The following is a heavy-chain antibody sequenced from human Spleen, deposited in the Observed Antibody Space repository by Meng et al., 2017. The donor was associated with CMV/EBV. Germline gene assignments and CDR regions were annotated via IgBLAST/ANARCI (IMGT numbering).Heavy chain of an antibody. D-gene: IGHD6-13*01. Sequence: GSLRLSCSVYGGSFSGYYWSWIRQAPGKGLEWIGEINHSGSTNYNPSLKSRVTTSVDTSKNQFSLKLSSVTAADTAVYYCARGDGAAAGPVASYYYYGMDVWGQGTTVTVSS. CDR1: GGSFSGYY. CDR3: ARGDGAAAGPVASYYYYGMDV. V-gene: IGHV4-34*01. J-gene: IGHJ6*02. CDR2: INHSGST.